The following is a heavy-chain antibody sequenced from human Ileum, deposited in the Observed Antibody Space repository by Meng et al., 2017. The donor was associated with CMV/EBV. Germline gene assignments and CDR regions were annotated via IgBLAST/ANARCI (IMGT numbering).Heavy chain of an antibody. CDR1: GYTFTSYD. D-gene: IGHD2-15*01. CDR2: MNPNSGNT. CDR3: ARGWTGWLSSYYYYGMDV. J-gene: IGHJ6*02. Sequence: ASVKVSCKASGYTFTSYDINWVRQATGQGLEWMGWMNPNSGNTGYAQKFQGRVTITRNTSISTAYMELSSLRSEDTAVYYCARGWTGWLSSYYYYGMDVWGQGTTVTVSS. V-gene: IGHV1-8*03.